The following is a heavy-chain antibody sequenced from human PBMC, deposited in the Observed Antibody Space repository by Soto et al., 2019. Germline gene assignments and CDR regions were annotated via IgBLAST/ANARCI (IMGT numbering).Heavy chain of an antibody. J-gene: IGHJ4*02. CDR2: ISAYNGNT. CDR1: GYTFTSYG. D-gene: IGHD6-19*01. CDR3: ARVGYSSGWYLLHY. V-gene: IGHV1-18*01. Sequence: QVQLVQSGAEVKKPGASVKVSCKASGYTFTSYGISWVRQAPGQGLEWMGWISAYNGNTNYAQKLQGRVTMTTDTSSSTAYMEWRSLSSHDPPVYSWARVGYSSGWYLLHYWGQETLLTVPS.